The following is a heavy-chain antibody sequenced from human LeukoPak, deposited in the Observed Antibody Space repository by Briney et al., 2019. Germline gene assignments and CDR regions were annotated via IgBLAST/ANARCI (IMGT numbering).Heavy chain of an antibody. CDR2: ISSSGNNT. D-gene: IGHD6-19*01. CDR3: TKSTDSSGSDFDY. Sequence: GGSLRLSCAASGFTFNSYAMNWVRQAPGKGLEWVSTISSSGNNTYYTDSVKGRFTISRDNSKNTLYLQMNSLRAGDTALYYCTKSTDSSGSDFDYWGQGTLVTVSS. CDR1: GFTFNSYA. J-gene: IGHJ4*02. V-gene: IGHV3-23*01.